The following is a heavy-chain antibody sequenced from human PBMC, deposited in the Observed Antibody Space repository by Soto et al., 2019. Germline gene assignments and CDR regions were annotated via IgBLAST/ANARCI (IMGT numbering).Heavy chain of an antibody. V-gene: IGHV4-39*01. J-gene: IGHJ4*01. CDR1: GCSVSNSNYY. CDR3: VSQRTSVLTQAYFDY. CDR2: VYYRGRS. D-gene: IGHD2-8*01. Sequence: SATLSLTCTVSGCSVSNSNYYWGWIRQSPGKGLEWIGSVYYRGRSYSKSSVKSRVTISVDTSKNQFSLNLNSVTASDTAVYFCVSQRTSVLTQAYFDYWGPGALVTVS.